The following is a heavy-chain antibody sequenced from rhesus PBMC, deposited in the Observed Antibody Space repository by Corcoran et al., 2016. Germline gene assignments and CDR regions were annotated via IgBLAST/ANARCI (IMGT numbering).Heavy chain of an antibody. J-gene: IGHJ4*01. Sequence: QVTLKESGPALVKPTQTLTLTCTFSGFPISTTGTGLGWTRQPPGKALEWLASIYWNDSKYYSTSLKSRLTISKDTSKDQVVLTMTNMDPVDTATYYCARVRRFFDYWGQGVLVTVSS. CDR3: ARVRRFFDY. V-gene: IGHV2-95*01. CDR2: IYWNDSK. CDR1: GFPISTTGTG.